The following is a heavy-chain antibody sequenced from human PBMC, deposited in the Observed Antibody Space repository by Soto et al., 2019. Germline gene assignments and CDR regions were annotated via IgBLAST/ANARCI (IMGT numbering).Heavy chain of an antibody. CDR3: AKDSLPSFQSHVDYFDY. V-gene: IGHV3-23*01. Sequence: GGSLRLSCAASGLTFSSYAMSWVRQAPGKGLEWVSAISGSGGSTYYADSVKGRFTISRDNSKNTLYLQMNSLRAEDTAVYYCAKDSLPSFQSHVDYFDYWGQGTLVTVSS. CDR2: ISGSGGST. D-gene: IGHD2-15*01. CDR1: GLTFSSYA. J-gene: IGHJ4*02.